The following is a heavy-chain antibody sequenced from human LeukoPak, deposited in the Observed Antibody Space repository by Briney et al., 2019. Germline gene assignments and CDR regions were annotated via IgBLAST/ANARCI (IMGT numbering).Heavy chain of an antibody. CDR2: IYPGDSDT. CDR1: GYSFPGYW. V-gene: IGHV5-51*01. CDR3: AGRADRYCSGGSCPLSWWYFDL. Sequence: GESLKISCKASGYSFPGYWIGWVRQMPGKGLEWMGIIYPGDSDTRYSPSFQGQVTISADKSISTTYLQWSSLKASDTAMYYCAGRADRYCSGGSCPLSWWYFDLWGRGTLVTVSS. J-gene: IGHJ2*01. D-gene: IGHD2-15*01.